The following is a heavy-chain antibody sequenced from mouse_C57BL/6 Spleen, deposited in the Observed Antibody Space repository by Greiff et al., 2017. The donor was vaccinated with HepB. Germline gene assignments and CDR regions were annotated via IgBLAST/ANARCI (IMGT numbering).Heavy chain of an antibody. CDR1: GYSITSGYY. V-gene: IGHV3-6*01. CDR2: ISYDGSN. CDR3: ARVGTGYFDV. J-gene: IGHJ1*03. D-gene: IGHD3-3*01. Sequence: VQLKESGPGLVKPSQSLSLTCSVTGYSITSGYYWNWIRQFPGNKLEWMGYISYDGSNNYNPSLKNRISITRDTSKNQFFLKLNSVTTEDTATYYCARVGTGYFDVWGTGTTVTVSS.